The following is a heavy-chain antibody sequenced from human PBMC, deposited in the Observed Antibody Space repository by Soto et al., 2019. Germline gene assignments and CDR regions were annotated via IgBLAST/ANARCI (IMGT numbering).Heavy chain of an antibody. CDR2: INGGSGST. CDR3: VRKRTTISPHAYLDY. V-gene: IGHV3-23*01. Sequence: GGSLRLSCAASGFTFSSYVMNWVRQAPGKGLEWVSTINGGSGSTYYADSVKGRFTISRDNSKNTLYLHMNSLRVDDTAVYYCVRKRTTISPHAYLDYWGQGTQVTVSS. CDR1: GFTFSSYV. D-gene: IGHD3-3*01. J-gene: IGHJ4*02.